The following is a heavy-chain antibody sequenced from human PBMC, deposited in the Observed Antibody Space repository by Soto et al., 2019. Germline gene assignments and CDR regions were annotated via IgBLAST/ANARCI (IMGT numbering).Heavy chain of an antibody. CDR3: ARIGGRCSSNSCPAGDAFDI. D-gene: IGHD2-2*01. J-gene: IGHJ3*02. CDR1: GFTFSSYS. V-gene: IGHV3-48*01. Sequence: EVQLVESGGGLVQPGGSLRLSCAASGFTFSSYSMNWVRQAPGKGLEWVSYISSSSSTIYYVDSVKGRFTISRDNAKNALYLQMNSLRAEDTAVYYCARIGGRCSSNSCPAGDAFDIWGQGTMVTVSS. CDR2: ISSSSSTI.